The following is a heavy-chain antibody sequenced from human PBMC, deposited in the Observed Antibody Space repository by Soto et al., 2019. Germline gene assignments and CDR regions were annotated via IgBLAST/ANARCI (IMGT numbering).Heavy chain of an antibody. J-gene: IGHJ6*02. Sequence: GASVKVSCKASGGTFSSYAISWVRQAPGQGIEWMGGIIPRFGTANYEQKFQGRITITADKSTSTAYMELSSLRSEDTAVYFCARVIPYSSGWYWGKGDYGMDVWGQGTTVTVSS. CDR1: GGTFSSYA. V-gene: IGHV1-69*06. D-gene: IGHD6-19*01. CDR2: IIPRFGTA. CDR3: ARVIPYSSGWYWGKGDYGMDV.